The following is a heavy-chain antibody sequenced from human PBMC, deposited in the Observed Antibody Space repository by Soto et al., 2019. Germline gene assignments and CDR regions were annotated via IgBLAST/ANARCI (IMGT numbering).Heavy chain of an antibody. D-gene: IGHD3-10*01. CDR2: IYYSGST. CDR3: ARGLDYYYRDAFDI. CDR1: GGSISSSSYY. V-gene: IGHV4-39*02. Sequence: SETLSLTCTVSGGSISSSSYYWGWIRQPPGKGLEWIGSIYYSGSTYYNPSLKSRVTISVDTSKNHFSLRLSSVSAADTAVYYCARGLDYYYRDAFDIWGQGTMVTVSS. J-gene: IGHJ3*02.